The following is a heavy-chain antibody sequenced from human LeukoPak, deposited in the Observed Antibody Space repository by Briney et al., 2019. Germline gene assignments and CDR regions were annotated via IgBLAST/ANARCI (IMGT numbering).Heavy chain of an antibody. D-gene: IGHD4-23*01. CDR3: ARTVGYRAIDL. V-gene: IGHV3-74*01. CDR2: ISNDGRNT. CDR1: GIAFSDCW. Sequence: GGSLRLSCAVSGIAFSDCWMHWVRQVPGKGLVWVSGISNDGRNTTYADSVKGRFTISRDNAKNTLYLQMNSLRADDTAVYYCARTVGYRAIDLWGQGTMVTVSS. J-gene: IGHJ3*01.